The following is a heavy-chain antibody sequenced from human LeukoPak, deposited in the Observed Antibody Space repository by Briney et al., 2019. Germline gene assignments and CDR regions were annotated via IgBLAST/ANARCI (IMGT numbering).Heavy chain of an antibody. CDR3: ARGLPTMIVVVKKYYFDY. CDR1: GGSFSGYY. J-gene: IGHJ4*02. V-gene: IGHV4-34*01. D-gene: IGHD3-22*01. CDR2: INHSGST. Sequence: PSETLSLTCAVYGGSFSGYYWSWIRQPPGKGLEWIGEINHSGSTNYNPSLKSRVTISVDTSKNQFSLKLSSVTAADTAVYYCARGLPTMIVVVKKYYFDYWGQGTLVTVSS.